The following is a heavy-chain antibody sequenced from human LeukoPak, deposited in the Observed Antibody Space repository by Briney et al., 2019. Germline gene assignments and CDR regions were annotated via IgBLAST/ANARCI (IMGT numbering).Heavy chain of an antibody. J-gene: IGHJ4*02. Sequence: PGGSLRLSCAASGFTFSNYGMHWVRQPPGKGLEWVAFIRYDGSNKYYADSVKGRFTISRDNSRDTLHLQMNSLRAEDTAVYYCAKDNYDYGDYDGGDYWGQGTLVTVSS. CDR1: GFTFSNYG. CDR3: AKDNYDYGDYDGGDY. CDR2: IRYDGSNK. D-gene: IGHD4-17*01. V-gene: IGHV3-30*02.